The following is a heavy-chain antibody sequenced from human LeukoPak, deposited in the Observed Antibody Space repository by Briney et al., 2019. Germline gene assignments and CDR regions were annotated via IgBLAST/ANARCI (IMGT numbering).Heavy chain of an antibody. D-gene: IGHD3-22*01. V-gene: IGHV3-23*01. CDR3: AKGSTSSGYTSYYFDY. J-gene: IGHJ4*02. CDR2: ISGSGGST. CDR1: GFTFSSYA. Sequence: GGSLRLSCAASGFTFSSYAMSWVRQAPGKGLEWVSPISGSGGSTYYADSVKRGFTISRDNPKNTLYLQMNSVTAEDTAVYSCAKGSTSSGYTSYYFDYWGQGTLVTVSS.